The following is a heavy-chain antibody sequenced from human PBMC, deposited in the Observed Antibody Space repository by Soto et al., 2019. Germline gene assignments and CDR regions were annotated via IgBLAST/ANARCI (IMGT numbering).Heavy chain of an antibody. Sequence: QVQLVQSGAEVKRPGSSVKVSCKASGDMFRNSAFTWVRQAPGQGLAWMGVIIPLFRKTNVAQDFQGSVTSTADESTSSLYMEASSLTSEDTAVYYCARARLSNGDPNIYFFYGLAVGGRGTTITVSS. D-gene: IGHD3-10*01. CDR1: GDMFRNSA. CDR2: IIPLFRKT. V-gene: IGHV1-69*01. CDR3: ARARLSNGDPNIYFFYGLAV. J-gene: IGHJ6*04.